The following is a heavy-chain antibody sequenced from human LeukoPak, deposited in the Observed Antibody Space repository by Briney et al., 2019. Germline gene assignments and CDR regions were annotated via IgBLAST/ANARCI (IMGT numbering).Heavy chain of an antibody. CDR2: ISSSSSYI. V-gene: IGHV3-21*01. D-gene: IGHD1-26*01. CDR1: GFTFSSYS. CDR3: AIGVGATYNWFDP. Sequence: GGSLRLSCAASGFTFSSYSMNWVRQAPGKGLEWVSSISSSSSYIYYADSVKGRFTISRDNAKNSLYLQMNSLRAEDTAVYYCAIGVGATYNWFDPWGQGTLVTVSS. J-gene: IGHJ5*02.